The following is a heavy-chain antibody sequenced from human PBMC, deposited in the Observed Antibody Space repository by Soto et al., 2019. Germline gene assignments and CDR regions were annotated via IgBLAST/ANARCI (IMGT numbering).Heavy chain of an antibody. CDR1: GGTFYTYT. Sequence: SVKVSCKASGGTFYTYTFSWVRQAPGQGLEWMGSITPIYPTTNYAEKFQGRLTVTADGSTNTAYMELSSLRSEDTAVYYCARAVVVPAKGYYYYGMDVWGQGTTVTVSS. V-gene: IGHV1-69*13. D-gene: IGHD2-2*01. J-gene: IGHJ6*02. CDR3: ARAVVVPAKGYYYYGMDV. CDR2: ITPIYPTT.